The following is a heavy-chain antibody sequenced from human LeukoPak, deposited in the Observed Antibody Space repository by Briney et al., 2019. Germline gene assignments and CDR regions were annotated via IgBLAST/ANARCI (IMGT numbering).Heavy chain of an antibody. Sequence: ASVNVSCKASGYIFTGYYMQWVRQAPGQGLEWMGWMNPNSGGTTHAQKFQGRVTMTRVTSISTAYMELSRVRSDDTAVYYCARDGRGGHNVYYFEYWGQGTLVTVSS. CDR1: GYIFTGYY. CDR3: ARDGRGGHNVYYFEY. CDR2: MNPNSGGT. V-gene: IGHV1-2*02. J-gene: IGHJ4*02. D-gene: IGHD3-16*01.